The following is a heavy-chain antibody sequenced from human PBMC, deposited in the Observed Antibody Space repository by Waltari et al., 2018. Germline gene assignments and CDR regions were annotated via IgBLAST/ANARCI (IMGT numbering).Heavy chain of an antibody. D-gene: IGHD7-27*01. CDR2: IYYSGST. CDR1: GGSISSSSYY. J-gene: IGHJ4*02. V-gene: IGHV4-39*07. CDR3: ARVGTGDGVDY. Sequence: QLQLQESGPGLVKPSETLSLPCTVSGGSISSSSYYWGWIRQPPGKGLEWIGSIYYSGSTYYNPSLKSRVTISVDTSKNQFSLKLSSVTAADTAVYYCARVGTGDGVDYWGQGTLVTVSS.